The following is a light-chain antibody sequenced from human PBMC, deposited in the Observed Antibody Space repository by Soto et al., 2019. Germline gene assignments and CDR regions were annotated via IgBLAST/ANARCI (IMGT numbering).Light chain of an antibody. CDR3: GSYTNSSTLAV. Sequence: LTQPASVSGSPGQSITISCTGTSSNVGGYNYVSWYQQHPGKAPKLIIYEVSNRPSGVSDRFSGSKSGTTASLTISGLQAEDEADYYCGSYTNSSTLAVFGTGTKVTVL. CDR1: SSNVGGYNY. CDR2: EVS. V-gene: IGLV2-14*01. J-gene: IGLJ1*01.